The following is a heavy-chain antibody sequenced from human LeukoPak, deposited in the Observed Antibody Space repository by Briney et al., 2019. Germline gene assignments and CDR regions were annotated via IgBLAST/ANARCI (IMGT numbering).Heavy chain of an antibody. D-gene: IGHD6-6*01. Sequence: PSETLSLTCTVSGDSITSYYWTWIRQPPGKGLEWIGYIYYSGSTYYNPSLKSRVTISVDTSKNQFSLKLSSVTAADTAVYYCAREVAAQGPDYYMDVWGKGTTVTVSS. V-gene: IGHV4-59*12. J-gene: IGHJ6*03. CDR3: AREVAAQGPDYYMDV. CDR2: IYYSGST. CDR1: GDSITSYY.